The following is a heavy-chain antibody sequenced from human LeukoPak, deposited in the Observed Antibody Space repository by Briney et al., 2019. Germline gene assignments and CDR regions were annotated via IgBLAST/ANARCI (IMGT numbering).Heavy chain of an antibody. CDR3: ARGCSGGSCYDY. CDR2: IYTSGST. J-gene: IGHJ4*02. Sequence: SEALSLTCTVSGGSISSYYWSWIRQPAGKGLEWIRRIYTSGSTNYNPSLKSRVTMSVDTSKNQFSLKLSSVTAADTAVYYCARGCSGGSCYDYWGQGTLVTVSS. CDR1: GGSISSYY. V-gene: IGHV4-4*07. D-gene: IGHD2-15*01.